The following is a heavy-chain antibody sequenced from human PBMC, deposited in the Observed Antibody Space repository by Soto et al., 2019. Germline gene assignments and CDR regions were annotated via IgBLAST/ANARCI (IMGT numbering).Heavy chain of an antibody. Sequence: GGSLRHCCRWSSGTLSSSERHLVRQAPGKGREWVSYISKSSSVIYYADSVKGRFTISRDNAKNLLYLQMNSLRAEDTAVYFCASVNLQFSYGIDVWGQGITVTVSS. D-gene: IGHD3-3*01. J-gene: IGHJ6*02. CDR1: SGTLSSSE. CDR2: ISKSSSVI. CDR3: ASVNLQFSYGIDV. V-gene: IGHV3-48*03.